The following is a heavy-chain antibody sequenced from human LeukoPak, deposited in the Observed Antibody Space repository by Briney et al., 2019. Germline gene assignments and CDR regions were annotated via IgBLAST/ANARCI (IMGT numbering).Heavy chain of an antibody. D-gene: IGHD3-22*01. CDR3: ARYYDSSGSFDY. V-gene: IGHV1-2*02. Sequence: GASVTVSCKASGYTFTGYYMHWVRQAPGQGLEWMGWINPNSGGTNYAQKFQGRGTMTRDTSISTAYMELSRLRSDDTAVYYCARYYDSSGSFDYWGQGTLVTVSS. CDR2: INPNSGGT. CDR1: GYTFTGYY. J-gene: IGHJ4*02.